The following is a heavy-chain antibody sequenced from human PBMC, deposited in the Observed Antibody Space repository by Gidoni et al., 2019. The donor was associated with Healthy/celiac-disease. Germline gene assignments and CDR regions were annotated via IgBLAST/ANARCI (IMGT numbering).Heavy chain of an antibody. D-gene: IGHD3-22*01. V-gene: IGHV3-23*01. J-gene: IGHJ4*02. Sequence: EVQLLESGGGLVQPGGSLRLSCAASGFTFSSYALSWVRRAPGKGLEWVSAISGSGGSTYYADFVKGRFTISRDNSKNTLYLQMNSLRAEDKAVYYCANHDRRDHFDYWGQGTLVTVSS. CDR1: GFTFSSYA. CDR3: ANHDRRDHFDY. CDR2: ISGSGGST.